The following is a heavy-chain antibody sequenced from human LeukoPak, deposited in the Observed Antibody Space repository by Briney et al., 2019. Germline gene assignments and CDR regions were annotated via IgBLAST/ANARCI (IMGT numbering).Heavy chain of an antibody. CDR1: GFTFSSYA. J-gene: IGHJ4*02. CDR2: ISRSSSSM. CDR3: VRGATVTSPFDY. V-gene: IGHV3-48*02. Sequence: GGSLRLSCVASGFTFSSYAMNWARQAPGKGLEWVSYISRSSSSMYYADSVKGRFIISRDNAKNSLYLQMNSLRDEDTAVYYCVRGATVTSPFDYWGQGTLVTVSS. D-gene: IGHD4-17*01.